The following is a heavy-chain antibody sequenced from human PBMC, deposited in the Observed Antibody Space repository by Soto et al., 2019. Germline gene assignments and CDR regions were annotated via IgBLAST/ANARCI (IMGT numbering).Heavy chain of an antibody. CDR3: ARESDYYDSSGLTDY. CDR1: GYTFTSYA. Sequence: ASVKVSCKASGYTFTSYAMHWVRQAPGQRLEWMGWINAGNGNTKYSQKFQGRVTITRDTSASTAYMELSSLRSEDTAVYYCARESDYYDSSGLTDYWGQGTLVTVSS. J-gene: IGHJ4*02. D-gene: IGHD3-22*01. V-gene: IGHV1-3*01. CDR2: INAGNGNT.